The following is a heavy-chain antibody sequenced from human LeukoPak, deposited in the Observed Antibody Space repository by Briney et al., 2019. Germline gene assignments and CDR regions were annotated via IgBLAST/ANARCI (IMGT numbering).Heavy chain of an antibody. D-gene: IGHD1-14*01. CDR2: IIPIFGTA. CDR3: ASSGLHARWFDP. Sequence: ASVKVSCKASGYTFTSYGISWVRQAPGQGLEWMGGIIPIFGTANYAQKFQGRVTITADKSTSTAYMELSSLRSEDTAVYYCASSGLHARWFDPWGQGTLVTVSS. CDR1: GYTFTSYG. V-gene: IGHV1-69*06. J-gene: IGHJ5*02.